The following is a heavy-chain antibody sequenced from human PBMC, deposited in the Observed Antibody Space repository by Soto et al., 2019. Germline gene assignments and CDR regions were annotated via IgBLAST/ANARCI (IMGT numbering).Heavy chain of an antibody. D-gene: IGHD2-21*02. CDR3: AKVPYCGGDCYRYYYYYGMDV. V-gene: IGHV3-7*03. Sequence: GSLRLSCAASGFIFSNYCMSWVRQAPGKGLEWVADISGDGGKTYYVDSVKGRFTISRDNSKNTLYLQMNSLRAEDTAVYYCAKVPYCGGDCYRYYYYYGMDVWGQGTTVTVSS. J-gene: IGHJ6*02. CDR1: GFIFSNYC. CDR2: ISGDGGKT.